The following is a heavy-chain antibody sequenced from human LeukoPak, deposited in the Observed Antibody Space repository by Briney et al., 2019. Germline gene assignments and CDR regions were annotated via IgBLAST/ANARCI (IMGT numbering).Heavy chain of an antibody. CDR2: ISGSGGSA. D-gene: IGHD6-19*01. Sequence: GGSLRLSCAASGFTFSSYGMNWVRQAPGKGLEWVSAISGSGGSAYYADSVKGRFTISRDNSKNTLYLQMNSLRAEDTAVYYCAKASSGWLLTSFDYWGQGTLVTVSS. CDR3: AKASSGWLLTSFDY. CDR1: GFTFSSYG. V-gene: IGHV3-23*01. J-gene: IGHJ4*02.